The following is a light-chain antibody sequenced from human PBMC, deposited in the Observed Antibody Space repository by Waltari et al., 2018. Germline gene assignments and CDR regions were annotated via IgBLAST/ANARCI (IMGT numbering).Light chain of an antibody. CDR2: GKN. Sequence: SSXLXXDXAXXXXXGQTVRITCQGDSLXSYYASWYQQKPGXXPVLVIYGKNNRPSGXXXXXXXSSSGXTASLXXXXAQAEDEADXXXNXRXXXXXXVVFGGXTKLT. V-gene: IGLV3-19*01. CDR3: NXRXXXXXXVV. CDR1: SLXSYY. J-gene: IGLJ2*01.